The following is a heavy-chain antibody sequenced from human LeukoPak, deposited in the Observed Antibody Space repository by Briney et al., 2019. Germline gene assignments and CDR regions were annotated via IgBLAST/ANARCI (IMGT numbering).Heavy chain of an antibody. D-gene: IGHD2-15*01. CDR3: ARDGGTADPYFDY. J-gene: IGHJ4*02. Sequence: PGGSLRLSCAASGFTFSSYEMNWVRQAPGKGLEWVSSISSSSSYIYYADSVKGRFTSSRDNAKNSLYLQMNSLRAEDTAVYYCARDGGTADPYFDYWGQGTLVTVSS. CDR2: ISSSSSYI. CDR1: GFTFSSYE. V-gene: IGHV3-21*01.